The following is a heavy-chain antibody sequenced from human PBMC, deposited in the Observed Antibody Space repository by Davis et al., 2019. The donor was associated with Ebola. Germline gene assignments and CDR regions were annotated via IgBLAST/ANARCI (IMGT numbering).Heavy chain of an antibody. D-gene: IGHD3-10*01. CDR3: ARAPTWSQINYYCFDY. Sequence: ASVKVSCKASAYTFTSYDINWVRQATGQGLEWMGWMNPNSGNTGYAQKFQGRVTMTRNTSISTAYMELISLRSDDTAVYYCARAPTWSQINYYCFDYWGQGTPVTVSS. V-gene: IGHV1-8*01. CDR2: MNPNSGNT. J-gene: IGHJ4*02. CDR1: AYTFTSYD.